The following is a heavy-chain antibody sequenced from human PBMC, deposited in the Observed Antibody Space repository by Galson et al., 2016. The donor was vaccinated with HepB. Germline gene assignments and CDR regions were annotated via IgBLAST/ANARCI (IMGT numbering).Heavy chain of an antibody. Sequence: SLRLSCAASGFSFSNAWMNWVRQAPGKGLEWVGRIKSEADGGTRHYGAPVKGRFTVSRRDSEKTLYLQMNRLKTEDTAVYYCATGGSYRTNDPFYIWGQGTVVTVSS. V-gene: IGHV3-15*07. CDR3: ATGGSYRTNDPFYI. CDR1: GFSFSNAW. D-gene: IGHD3-16*02. J-gene: IGHJ3*02. CDR2: IKSEADGGTR.